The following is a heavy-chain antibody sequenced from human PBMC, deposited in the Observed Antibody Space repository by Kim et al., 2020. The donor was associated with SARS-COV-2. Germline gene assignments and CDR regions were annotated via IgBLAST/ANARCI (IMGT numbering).Heavy chain of an antibody. CDR1: GGSISSSSYY. CDR2: IYYSGST. Sequence: SETLSLTCTVSGGSISSSSYYWGWIRQPPGKGLEWIGSIYYSGSTYYNPSLKSRVTISVDTSKNQFSLKLSSVTAADTAVYYCARHFSSWQWLVRGGDHYLLPENYWGQGTLVTVSS. CDR3: ARHFSSWQWLVRGGDHYLLPENY. J-gene: IGHJ4*02. V-gene: IGHV4-39*01. D-gene: IGHD6-19*01.